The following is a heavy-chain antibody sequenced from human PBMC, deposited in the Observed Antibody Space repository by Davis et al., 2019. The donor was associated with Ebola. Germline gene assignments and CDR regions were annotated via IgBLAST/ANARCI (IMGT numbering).Heavy chain of an antibody. D-gene: IGHD3-10*01. CDR2: IYPGDSDT. V-gene: IGHV5-51*01. Sequence: GESLKISCKGSGYSFTSYWIGWVRQMPGKGLEWMAIIYPGDSDTRYSPSFQGQVTISADKSISTAYLQWSSLKASDTAMYYCARRNYYGSRGDYSHFDYWGQGTLVTVSS. J-gene: IGHJ4*02. CDR1: GYSFTSYW. CDR3: ARRNYYGSRGDYSHFDY.